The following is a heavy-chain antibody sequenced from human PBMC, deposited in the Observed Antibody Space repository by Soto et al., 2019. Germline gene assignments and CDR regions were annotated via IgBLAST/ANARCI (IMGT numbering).Heavy chain of an antibody. D-gene: IGHD2-15*01. CDR1: GYTFTSYD. J-gene: IGHJ3*02. CDR3: ARGFEGYCSGSTCSIRSALAI. Sequence: ASVKVSCKASGYTFTSYDINWVRQATGQGLEWMGWMNPNSGNTGYAQKFQGRVTMTRNTSISTAYMELSSLRSEDTAVYYCARGFEGYCSGSTCSIRSALAIWGQGTMVTVSS. CDR2: MNPNSGNT. V-gene: IGHV1-8*01.